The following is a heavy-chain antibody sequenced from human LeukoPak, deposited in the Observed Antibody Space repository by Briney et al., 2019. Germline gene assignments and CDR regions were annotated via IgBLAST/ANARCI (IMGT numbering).Heavy chain of an antibody. V-gene: IGHV3-30*03. Sequence: GGSLRLSCAASGFTFSSYGMHWVRQAPGKGLEWVAVISYDGSNKYYADSVKGRFTISRDNSKNTLYLQMNSLRAEDTAVYYCASDHWNYGGGFDIWGQGTMVTVSS. CDR1: GFTFSSYG. J-gene: IGHJ3*02. CDR2: ISYDGSNK. CDR3: ASDHWNYGGGFDI. D-gene: IGHD1-7*01.